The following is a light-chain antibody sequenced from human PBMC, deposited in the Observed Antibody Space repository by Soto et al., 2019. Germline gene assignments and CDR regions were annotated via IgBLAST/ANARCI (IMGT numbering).Light chain of an antibody. CDR2: RAS. CDR1: QSLGGN. Sequence: EIVMTQSPATLAVSPGDTATLSCRASQSLGGNLAWYHQKPGQAPRLLIFRASSRATGVPARFSASASGTEFTLTISGLQSDDFAVYYCQQYNNWPPWTFGPGTKVEIK. CDR3: QQYNNWPPWT. J-gene: IGKJ1*01. V-gene: IGKV3-15*01.